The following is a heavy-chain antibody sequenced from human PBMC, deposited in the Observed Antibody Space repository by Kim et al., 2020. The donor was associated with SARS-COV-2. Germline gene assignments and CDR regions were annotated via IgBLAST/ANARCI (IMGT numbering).Heavy chain of an antibody. D-gene: IGHD3-10*01. CDR3: ARDVITMVRGPKIGSYSFDY. CDR1: GYTFTSYA. CDR2: INAGNGNT. V-gene: IGHV1-3*01. J-gene: IGHJ4*02. Sequence: ASVKVSCKASGYTFTSYAMHWVRQAPGQRLEWMGWINAGNGNTKYSQKFQGRVTITRDTSASTAYMELSSLRSEDTAVYYCARDVITMVRGPKIGSYSFDYWGQGTLVTVSS.